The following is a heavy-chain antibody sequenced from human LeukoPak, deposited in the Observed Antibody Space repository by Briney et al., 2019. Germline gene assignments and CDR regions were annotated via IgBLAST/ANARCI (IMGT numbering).Heavy chain of an antibody. D-gene: IGHD3-9*01. CDR1: GGSFSGYY. CDR3: ASGLTGYDY. V-gene: IGHV4-34*01. CDR2: INHSGST. J-gene: IGHJ4*02. Sequence: SETLSLTCAVYGGSFSGYYWSWIRQPPGKGLEWIGEINHSGSTNYNPSLKSRVTISVDTSENQFSLKLSSVTAADTAVYYCASGLTGYDYWGQGTLVTVSS.